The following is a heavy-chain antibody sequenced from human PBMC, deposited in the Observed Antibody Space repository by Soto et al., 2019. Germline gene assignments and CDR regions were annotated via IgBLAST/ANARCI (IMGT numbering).Heavy chain of an antibody. CDR2: IYYSGST. CDR3: ARATYYDFWSGYYTSTGWFDP. J-gene: IGHJ5*02. V-gene: IGHV4-31*03. CDR1: GCSISSGGYY. D-gene: IGHD3-3*01. Sequence: SETLSLTCTFSGCSISSGGYYWSWIRQHPGKGLEWIGYIYYSGSTYYNPSLKSRVTISVDTSKNQFSLKLSSVTAADTAVYYCARATYYDFWSGYYTSTGWFDPWGQGTLVTVSS.